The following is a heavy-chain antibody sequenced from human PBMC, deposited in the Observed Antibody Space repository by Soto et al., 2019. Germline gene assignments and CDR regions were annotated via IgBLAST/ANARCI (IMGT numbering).Heavy chain of an antibody. D-gene: IGHD3-10*01. J-gene: IGHJ4*02. CDR2: VYSSGTT. V-gene: IGHV4-4*07. Sequence: SETLSLTCSVSGGSINSYLWSWIRQPTGKGLEWIGRVYSSGTTDYNPSLNSRATLSVETSKNQFSLKLSSVTAADTAVYYCARDIGSYAYGEGYWGQGIQVTVSS. CDR1: GGSINSYL. CDR3: ARDIGSYAYGEGY.